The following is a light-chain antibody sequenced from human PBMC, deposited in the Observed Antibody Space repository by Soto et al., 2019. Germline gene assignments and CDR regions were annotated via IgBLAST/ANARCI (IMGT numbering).Light chain of an antibody. CDR3: CSYTTSNTRQIV. Sequence: QSVLTQPASVSGSPGQSITISCTGTSSDVVGYNYVSWYQQHPGKAPKFMIYDVSSRPSGVSNRFSGSKSGNTASLTISGLQAEDEADYYCCSYTTSNTRQIVFGTGTKVT. CDR2: DVS. CDR1: SSDVVGYNY. J-gene: IGLJ1*01. V-gene: IGLV2-14*03.